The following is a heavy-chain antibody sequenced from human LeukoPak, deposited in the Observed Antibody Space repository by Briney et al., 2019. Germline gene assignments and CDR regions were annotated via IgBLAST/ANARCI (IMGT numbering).Heavy chain of an antibody. J-gene: IGHJ6*03. CDR1: GGSISSYY. V-gene: IGHV4-59*01. D-gene: IGHD4-17*01. Sequence: SETLSLTCTVSGGSISSYYWSWIRQPPGKGLEWIGYIYYSGSTNYNPSLKNRVTISVDTSKNQFSLKLSSVTAADTAVYYCARASDGDYYYYYMDVWGKGTTVTVSS. CDR3: ARASDGDYYYYYMDV. CDR2: IYYSGST.